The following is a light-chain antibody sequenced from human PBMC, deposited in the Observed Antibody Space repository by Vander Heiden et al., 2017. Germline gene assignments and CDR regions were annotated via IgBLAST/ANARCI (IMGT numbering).Light chain of an antibody. J-gene: IGKJ1*01. Sequence: EIVLTQSPDFQSVTPKEKVTITCRASQGIGRSINWYQQKPVQSPTLLIKFASQCGSGVPSRFSGSGSGTDFTLTINSLEDEDSATYYCQQRNNLPRTFGQGTKVEIK. V-gene: IGKV6-21*01. CDR2: FAS. CDR1: QGIGRS. CDR3: QQRNNLPRT.